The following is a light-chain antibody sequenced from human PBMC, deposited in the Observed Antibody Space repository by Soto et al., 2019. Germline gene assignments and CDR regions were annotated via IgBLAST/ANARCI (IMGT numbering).Light chain of an antibody. J-gene: IGKJ3*01. V-gene: IGKV1-33*01. CDR3: HQYDTGPYD. CDR2: DAS. Sequence: DIQLTQSPSSLSASVGERVTITCQASHDVSTYLHWYQQKLGKAPKLLIYDASNLETGVPARFSGSGSGTEFTFTITSLQPEDIATYYCHQYDTGPYDFGPGTKVDIK. CDR1: HDVSTY.